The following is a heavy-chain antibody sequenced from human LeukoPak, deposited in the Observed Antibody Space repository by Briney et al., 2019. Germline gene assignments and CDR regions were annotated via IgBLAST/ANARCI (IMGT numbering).Heavy chain of an antibody. V-gene: IGHV1-69*04. Sequence: SVKVSCKASGGTFSSYAISWVRQAPGQGLEWMGRIIPILGIANYAQKFQGRVTITTDESTSTAYMELSSLRSEDTAVYYCASTIVGATYYFDYWGQGTLVTVSS. J-gene: IGHJ4*02. CDR1: GGTFSSYA. CDR2: IIPILGIA. D-gene: IGHD1-26*01. CDR3: ASTIVGATYYFDY.